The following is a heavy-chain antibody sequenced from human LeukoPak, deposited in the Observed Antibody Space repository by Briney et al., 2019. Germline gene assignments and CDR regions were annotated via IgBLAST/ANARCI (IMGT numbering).Heavy chain of an antibody. J-gene: IGHJ4*02. D-gene: IGHD1-26*01. V-gene: IGHV3-9*01. CDR2: ISWNSGSM. CDR3: AKDMGYSGNYRTPDY. CDR1: GFTFDDYA. Sequence: GGSLRLSCVASGFTFDDYAMHWVRHAPGKGLEWVSGISWNSGSMGYADSVKGRFTISRDNAKNSLYLQMNSLRAEDTALYYCAKDMGYSGNYRTPDYWGQGTLVTVSS.